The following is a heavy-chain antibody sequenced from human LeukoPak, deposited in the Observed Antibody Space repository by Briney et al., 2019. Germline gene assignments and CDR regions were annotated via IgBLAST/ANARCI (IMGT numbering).Heavy chain of an antibody. CDR1: GYTFTSYY. J-gene: IGHJ6*02. V-gene: IGHV1-46*01. CDR3: ARYSGYGLLVLDYYVRDV. Sequence: GASVKVSCKASGYTFTSYYLHWVRQAPAQGLAWMGIINPSGGSTSYAQKFQGRVTMTRDTSTSTVYMERSSQRSEDTAVYYCARYSGYGLLVLDYYVRDVWGRRTAVSVSS. CDR2: INPSGGST. D-gene: IGHD5-12*01.